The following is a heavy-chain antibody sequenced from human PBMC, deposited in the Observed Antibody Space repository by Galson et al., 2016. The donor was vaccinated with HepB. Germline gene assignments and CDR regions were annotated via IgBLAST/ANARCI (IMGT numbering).Heavy chain of an antibody. CDR3: VRLGTAAAVATRGGSVY. J-gene: IGHJ4*02. V-gene: IGHV4-39*01. CDR1: GDSLSNVGRH. CDR2: IHSSGTS. Sequence: SETLSLTCTVSGDSLSNVGRHWGWFRQSPGMGLEYIGSIHSSGTSYYNPSLTRRVTVSADMSRNQFFLSLTSMTAADTAIYYCVRLGTAAAVATRGGSVYWSQGTRVTVSS. D-gene: IGHD6-13*01.